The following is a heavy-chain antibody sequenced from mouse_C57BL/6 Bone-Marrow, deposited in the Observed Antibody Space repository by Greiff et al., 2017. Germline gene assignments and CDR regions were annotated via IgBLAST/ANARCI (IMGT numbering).Heavy chain of an antibody. V-gene: IGHV3-6*01. CDR1: GYSITSGYY. CDR2: ISYDGSN. J-gene: IGHJ2*01. CDR3: AREGGRDY. Sequence: DVQLQESGPGLVKPSQSLSLTCSVTGYSITSGYYWNWIRQFPGNKLEWMGYISYDGSNNYNPSLKNRISITRDTSKNQFFLKLNSVTTEDTATYYCAREGGRDYWGQGTTLTVSS.